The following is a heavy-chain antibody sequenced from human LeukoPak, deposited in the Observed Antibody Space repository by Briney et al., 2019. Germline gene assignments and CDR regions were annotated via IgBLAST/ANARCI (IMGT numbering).Heavy chain of an antibody. Sequence: RSGGSLRLSCAASGFTFSAYWMTWVRQAPGKGLEWVANIKQDGSEKYYVDSVRGRFIISRDNARTSVYLQMNSLIAEDTAVYYCTRPYGYCSGGGSCFPFDYWGQGTLLTVSS. V-gene: IGHV3-7*01. D-gene: IGHD2-15*01. J-gene: IGHJ4*02. CDR2: IKQDGSEK. CDR3: TRPYGYCSGGGSCFPFDY. CDR1: GFTFSAYW.